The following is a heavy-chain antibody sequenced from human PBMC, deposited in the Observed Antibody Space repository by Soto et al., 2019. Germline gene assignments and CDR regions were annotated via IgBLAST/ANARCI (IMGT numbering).Heavy chain of an antibody. J-gene: IGHJ4*02. CDR3: ARLYYDSSGYHLAVFDY. CDR2: IYHSGST. Sequence: SETLSLPCAVSSGSIRSINWWRWVRKPPGKRLEWIGEIYHSGSTNYNPSLKSRVTISVDTSKNQFSLKLRSVTAADTAVYYCARLYYDSSGYHLAVFDYWGQGTLVTVSS. D-gene: IGHD3-22*01. V-gene: IGHV4-4*02. CDR1: SGSIRSINW.